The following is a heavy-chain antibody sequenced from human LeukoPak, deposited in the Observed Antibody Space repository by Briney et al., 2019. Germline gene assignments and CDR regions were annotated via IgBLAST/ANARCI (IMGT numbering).Heavy chain of an antibody. CDR3: ARAGRRAFDY. Sequence: GGSLRLSCAASGFTFSSYAMSWVRQAPGKGLEWVSAISGSGGSTYYADSVKGRFTISRDNAKNSLYLQMNSLRAGDTAVYYCARAGRRAFDYWGQGTLVTVSS. D-gene: IGHD7-27*01. CDR2: ISGSGGST. CDR1: GFTFSSYA. V-gene: IGHV3-23*01. J-gene: IGHJ4*02.